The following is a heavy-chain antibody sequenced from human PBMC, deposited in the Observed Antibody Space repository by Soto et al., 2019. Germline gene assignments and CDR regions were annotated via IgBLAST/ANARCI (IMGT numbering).Heavy chain of an antibody. CDR3: ARDTPLYYDSSGPGWFDP. V-gene: IGHV1-18*01. D-gene: IGHD3-22*01. J-gene: IGHJ5*02. CDR2: ISAYNGNT. Sequence: GPPVKVSCKASGYTFTSYGISWVRQAPGQGLEWMGWISAYNGNTNYAQKLQGRVTMTTDTSTSTAYMELRSLRSDDTAVYYCARDTPLYYDSSGPGWFDPWGQGTLVTVSS. CDR1: GYTFTSYG.